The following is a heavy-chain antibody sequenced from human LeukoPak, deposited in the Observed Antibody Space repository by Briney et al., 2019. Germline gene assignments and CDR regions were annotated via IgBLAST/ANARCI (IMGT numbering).Heavy chain of an antibody. CDR2: VYYTGTT. Sequence: SETLSLTCTVSGGSISSYYWSWTRQPPGKGREGIGYVYYTGTTNYNPSLKSRVTISVDISKNHFSLKLSSVPAADTAVYYCASGYFGDAFDVWGQGTMVTVSS. D-gene: IGHD3-9*01. CDR3: ASGYFGDAFDV. J-gene: IGHJ3*01. V-gene: IGHV4-59*08. CDR1: GGSISSYY.